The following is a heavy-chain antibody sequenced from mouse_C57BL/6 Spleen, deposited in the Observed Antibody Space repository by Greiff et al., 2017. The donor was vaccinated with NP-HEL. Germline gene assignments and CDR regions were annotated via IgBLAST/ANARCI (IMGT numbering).Heavy chain of an antibody. Sequence: VQLQQSGAELVRPGASVTLSCKASGYTFTDYEMHWVKQTPVHGLEWIGAIDPETGGTAYNQKFKGKAILTADKSSSTAYMELRSLTSEDSAVYYCRYCSRRGYAMDYWGQGASVTVSS. CDR2: IDPETGGT. V-gene: IGHV1-15*01. D-gene: IGHD1-1*01. CDR1: GYTFTDYE. J-gene: IGHJ4*01. CDR3: RYCSRRGYAMDY.